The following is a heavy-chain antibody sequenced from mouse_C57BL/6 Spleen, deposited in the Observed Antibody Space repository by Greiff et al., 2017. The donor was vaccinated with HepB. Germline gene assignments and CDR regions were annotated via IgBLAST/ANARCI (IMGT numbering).Heavy chain of an antibody. J-gene: IGHJ3*01. CDR2: INPNNGGT. D-gene: IGHD2-4*01. CDR1: GYTFTDYY. CDR3: ARIERGIYYDYDRFAY. V-gene: IGHV1-26*01. Sequence: EVQLQQSGPELVKPGASVKISCKASGYTFTDYYMNWVKQSHGKSLEWIGDINPNNGGTSYNQKFKGKATLTVDKSSSTAYMELRSLTSEDSAVYYCARIERGIYYDYDRFAYWGQGTLVTVSA.